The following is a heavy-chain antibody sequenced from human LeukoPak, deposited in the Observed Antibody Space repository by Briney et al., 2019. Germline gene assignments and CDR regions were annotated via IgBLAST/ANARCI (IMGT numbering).Heavy chain of an antibody. Sequence: KTGGSLRLSCAASGFTFRSYSMNWVRQAPGKGLEWVSSISSSSSYTYYADSVKGRFTISRDNAKNSLYLQMNSLRAEDTAVYYCARVGVVAATDWGQGTLVTVSS. J-gene: IGHJ4*02. CDR3: ARVGVVAATD. CDR2: ISSSSSYT. D-gene: IGHD2-15*01. V-gene: IGHV3-21*01. CDR1: GFTFRSYS.